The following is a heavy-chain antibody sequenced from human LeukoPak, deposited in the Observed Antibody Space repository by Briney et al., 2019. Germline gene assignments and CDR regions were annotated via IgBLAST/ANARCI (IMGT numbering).Heavy chain of an antibody. J-gene: IGHJ4*02. CDR2: VTQRGNT. CDR3: ARDPVRLDYNHGYFDY. D-gene: IGHD4-11*01. V-gene: IGHV4-38-2*02. CDR1: GYSISSVNS. Sequence: SETLSLTCTVSGYSISSVNSWGWIRQTPGKGLKWIASVTQRGNTYYNPSLKSRVTISIDTSKNQFSLKVRSVTATDTAVYYCARDPVRLDYNHGYFDYWGQGIMVTVSS.